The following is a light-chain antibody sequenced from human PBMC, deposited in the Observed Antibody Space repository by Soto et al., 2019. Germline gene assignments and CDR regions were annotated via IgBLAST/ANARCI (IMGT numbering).Light chain of an antibody. CDR2: NNN. V-gene: IGLV1-44*01. CDR3: ATWDDSLNARGV. J-gene: IGLJ3*02. CDR1: RSNIGNNA. Sequence: QSVLTQPPSASGTPGQRVTISCSGSRSNIGNNAVTWYQQFPGTAPKLLIYNNNQRPSGVPDRFSAAKSGTSASLAISGRQSEEEADYYCATWDDSLNARGVFGGGTKLTVL.